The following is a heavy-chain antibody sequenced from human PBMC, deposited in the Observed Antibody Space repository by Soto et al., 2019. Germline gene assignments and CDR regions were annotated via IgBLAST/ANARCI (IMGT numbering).Heavy chain of an antibody. V-gene: IGHV3-7*01. Sequence: GGSLRLSCAASGFTFSSYWMSWVRQAPGKGLEWVANIKQDGSEKYYVDSVKGRFTISRDNAKNSLYLQMNSLRAEDTAVYYCARIHYYYYYYMDVWGKGTTVTVSS. J-gene: IGHJ6*03. CDR1: GFTFSSYW. CDR2: IKQDGSEK. CDR3: ARIHYYYYYYMDV.